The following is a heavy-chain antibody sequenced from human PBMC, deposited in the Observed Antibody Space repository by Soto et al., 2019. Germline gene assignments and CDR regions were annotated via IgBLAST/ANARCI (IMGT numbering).Heavy chain of an antibody. CDR2: ISSSSSYI. CDR1: GFTFSSYS. D-gene: IGHD4-17*01. CDR3: ARSMETVPESLNPGDGSVTGDPIDY. Sequence: PGGSLRLSCAASGFTFSSYSMNWVRQAPGKGLEWVSSISSSSSYIYYAGSVKGRFTISRDNAKNSLYLQMNSLRAEDTAVYYCARSMETVPESLNPGDGSVTGDPIDYWGQGTLVTVSS. V-gene: IGHV3-21*01. J-gene: IGHJ4*02.